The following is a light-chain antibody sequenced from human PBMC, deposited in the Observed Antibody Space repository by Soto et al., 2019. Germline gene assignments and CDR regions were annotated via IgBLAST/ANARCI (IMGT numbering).Light chain of an antibody. J-gene: IGKJ3*01. CDR3: QKYDRAPFT. CDR2: GAS. CDR1: QGIRSD. Sequence: IQMTQSPSSLSASVGDRVTMSCRASQGIRSDLAWYQQKPGRLPKLLLFGASTLQSGVPARFSGSGSGTLFTLTINGLLPEDVATYYCQKYDRAPFTFGPGTKVDIK. V-gene: IGKV1-27*01.